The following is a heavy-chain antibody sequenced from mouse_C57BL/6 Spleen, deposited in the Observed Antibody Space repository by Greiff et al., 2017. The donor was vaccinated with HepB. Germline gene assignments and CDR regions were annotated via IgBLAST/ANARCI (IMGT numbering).Heavy chain of an antibody. J-gene: IGHJ2*01. Sequence: QVQLQQSGPELVKPGASVKISCKASGYAFSSSWMNWVKQRPGKGLEWIGRIYPGDGDTNYNGKFKGKATLTADKSSSTAYMQLSSLTSEDSAVYFCARLTLENSIYYGSSYVNYFDYWGQGTTLTVSS. D-gene: IGHD1-1*01. CDR3: ARLTLENSIYYGSSYVNYFDY. V-gene: IGHV1-82*01. CDR1: GYAFSSSW. CDR2: IYPGDGDT.